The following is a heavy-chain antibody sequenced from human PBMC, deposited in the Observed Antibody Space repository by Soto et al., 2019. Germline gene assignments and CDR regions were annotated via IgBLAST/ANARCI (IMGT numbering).Heavy chain of an antibody. Sequence: SETLSLTCAVYGGSFSGYYWSWIRQPPGKGLEWIGEINHSGSTNYNPSLKSRVTISVDTSKNQFSLKLSSVTAADTAVYYCARDRVYYYDSSGYLNWFDPWGQGTLVTVSS. CDR1: GGSFSGYY. V-gene: IGHV4-34*01. J-gene: IGHJ5*02. CDR3: ARDRVYYYDSSGYLNWFDP. CDR2: INHSGST. D-gene: IGHD3-22*01.